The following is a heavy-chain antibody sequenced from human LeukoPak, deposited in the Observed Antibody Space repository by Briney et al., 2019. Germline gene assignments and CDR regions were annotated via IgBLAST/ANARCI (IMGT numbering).Heavy chain of an antibody. J-gene: IGHJ6*02. Sequence: GGSLRLSCAASGFTFSSYSMNWVRQAPGKGLEWVSYISSSSSTIYYADSVKGRFTISRDNAKNSLYLQMNSLRAEDTAVYYCARDDLVIAAAGYGMDVWGQGTTVTVSS. CDR2: ISSSSSTI. CDR3: ARDDLVIAAAGYGMDV. V-gene: IGHV3-48*01. D-gene: IGHD6-13*01. CDR1: GFTFSSYS.